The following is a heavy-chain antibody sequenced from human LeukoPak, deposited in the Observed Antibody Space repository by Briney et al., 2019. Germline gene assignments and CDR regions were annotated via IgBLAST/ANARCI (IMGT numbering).Heavy chain of an antibody. CDR2: INHSGST. Sequence: SETLSLTCAVYGGSFSGYYWSWIRQPPGKGLEWIGEINHSGSTNYNPSLKSRVTISVDTSKNQFSLKLSSVTAADTAVYYCARLVYSGSRGPDPWGQGTLVTDSS. J-gene: IGHJ5*02. CDR3: ARLVYSGSRGPDP. CDR1: GGSFSGYY. V-gene: IGHV4-34*01. D-gene: IGHD3-10*01.